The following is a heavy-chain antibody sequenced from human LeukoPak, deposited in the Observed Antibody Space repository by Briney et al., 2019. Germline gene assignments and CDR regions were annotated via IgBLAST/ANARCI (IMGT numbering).Heavy chain of an antibody. Sequence: PSETLSLTCTVSGYSISSGYYWGWIWQPPGKGLEWIGSIYHSGSTYYNPSLKSRVTISVDTSKNQFSLKLSSVTAADTAVYYCATRANIVVVVAATEGAFDIWGQGTMVTVSS. D-gene: IGHD2-15*01. CDR2: IYHSGST. J-gene: IGHJ3*02. CDR3: ATRANIVVVVAATEGAFDI. V-gene: IGHV4-38-2*02. CDR1: GYSISSGYY.